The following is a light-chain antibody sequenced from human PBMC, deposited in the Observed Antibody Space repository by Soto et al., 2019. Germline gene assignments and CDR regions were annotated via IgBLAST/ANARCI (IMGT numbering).Light chain of an antibody. CDR3: CSYAATS. V-gene: IGLV2-23*01. CDR1: SSDVGSYNL. J-gene: IGLJ2*01. CDR2: EGS. Sequence: QSALTQPACVSGSPGQSITISCTGTSSDVGSYNLVSWYQQHPGKAPKLMIYEGSKRPSGVSNRFSGSKSGNTASLTISGLQAEDEADYYCCSYAATSFGGGTKVTVL.